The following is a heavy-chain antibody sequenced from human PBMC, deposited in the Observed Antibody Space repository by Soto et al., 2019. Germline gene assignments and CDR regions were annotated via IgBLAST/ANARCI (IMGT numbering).Heavy chain of an antibody. D-gene: IGHD3-22*01. J-gene: IGHJ4*02. CDR3: ARGLYSSGSLGY. CDR1: GFTVSSYA. Sequence: LRLSCSASGFTVSSYAMHWVRQAPGKGLEWVAVISYDGSNKYYADSVKGRFTISRDNSKNTLYLQMNSLRAEDTAVYYCARGLYSSGSLGYWGQGTLVTVSS. CDR2: ISYDGSNK. V-gene: IGHV3-30-3*01.